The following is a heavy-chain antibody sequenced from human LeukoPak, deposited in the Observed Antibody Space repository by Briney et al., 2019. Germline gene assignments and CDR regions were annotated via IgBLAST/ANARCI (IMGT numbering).Heavy chain of an antibody. Sequence: GGTLRLSCAASGFTFSNFAMSWVRQAPGKGLEWVSSISGSGGRTYNADSVKGRFTISRDNSKNTLFLQMNSLRAEDTAVYYCAKVSGDDYYYYYMDVWGKGTTVTISS. V-gene: IGHV3-23*01. CDR2: ISGSGGRT. CDR3: AKVSGDDYYYYYMDV. J-gene: IGHJ6*03. D-gene: IGHD3-10*01. CDR1: GFTFSNFA.